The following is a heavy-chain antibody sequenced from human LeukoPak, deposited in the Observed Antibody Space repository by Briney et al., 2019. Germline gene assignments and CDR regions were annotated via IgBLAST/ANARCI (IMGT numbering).Heavy chain of an antibody. CDR2: ISSSSSYI. CDR1: GFTFSSYS. CDR3: ARRAGAYSHPYDY. D-gene: IGHD4/OR15-4a*01. Sequence: PGGSRRLSCAASGFTFSSYSMNWVRQAPGKGLEWVSSISSSSSYIYYADSVKGRFTISRDNAKNSLYLQMNSLRAEDTAVYYCARRAGAYSHPYDYWGQGTLVTVSS. V-gene: IGHV3-21*01. J-gene: IGHJ4*02.